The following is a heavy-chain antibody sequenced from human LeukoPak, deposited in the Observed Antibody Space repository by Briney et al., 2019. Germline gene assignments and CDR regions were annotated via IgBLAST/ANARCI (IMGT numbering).Heavy chain of an antibody. Sequence: ASVKVSCKASGYTLTDYYMHWVRQAPGQGLEWMGWINPNSGDTNYAQKFQGRVTMTRDTSISTAYMDLSRLTSDDTAVYYCARDGNIVGASEYFDYWGQGTLVTVSS. D-gene: IGHD1-26*01. V-gene: IGHV1-2*02. CDR2: INPNSGDT. J-gene: IGHJ4*02. CDR3: ARDGNIVGASEYFDY. CDR1: GYTLTDYY.